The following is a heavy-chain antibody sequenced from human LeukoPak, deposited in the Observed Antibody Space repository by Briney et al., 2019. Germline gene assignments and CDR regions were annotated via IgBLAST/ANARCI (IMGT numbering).Heavy chain of an antibody. CDR2: IYPGNFDT. V-gene: IGHV5-51*01. J-gene: IGHJ4*02. CDR3: ARHIAPGYNSGWYFDY. Sequence: GESLKISCKGSGYSFTSYWIGWVRQMPGKGLEWMGIIYPGNFDTRYSPSFQGQVTISADKSISTAYLQWSSLKASDTAMYYCARHIAPGYNSGWYFDYWGQGTLVTVSS. CDR1: GYSFTSYW. D-gene: IGHD5-12*01.